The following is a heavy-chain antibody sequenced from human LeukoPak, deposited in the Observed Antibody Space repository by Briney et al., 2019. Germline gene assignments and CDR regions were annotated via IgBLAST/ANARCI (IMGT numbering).Heavy chain of an antibody. Sequence: ASVKVSCKASGYTFTSYAMNWVRQAPGQGLEWMGWINTNTGNPTYAQGFTGRFVFSLNTSVSTAYLQISSLNAEDTAVYYCARLYSSGYLNYWGQGTLVTVSS. J-gene: IGHJ4*02. CDR2: INTNTGNP. CDR3: ARLYSSGYLNY. CDR1: GYTFTSYA. V-gene: IGHV7-4-1*02. D-gene: IGHD3-22*01.